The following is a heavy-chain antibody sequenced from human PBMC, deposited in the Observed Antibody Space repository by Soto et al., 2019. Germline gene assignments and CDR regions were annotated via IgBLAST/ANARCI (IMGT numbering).Heavy chain of an antibody. D-gene: IGHD2-15*01. V-gene: IGHV1-46*01. Sequence: ASVKVSCKASAYTFTSYYMHWVRQAPGQGLEWMGRMNPSSGNTSYAQKFQGRVTMTTNNSISTAYMELSSLRCEDTAVYYCATGVLGYCSGGSCSRWFDPWGQGTLVTVSS. J-gene: IGHJ5*02. CDR2: MNPSSGNT. CDR3: ATGVLGYCSGGSCSRWFDP. CDR1: AYTFTSYY.